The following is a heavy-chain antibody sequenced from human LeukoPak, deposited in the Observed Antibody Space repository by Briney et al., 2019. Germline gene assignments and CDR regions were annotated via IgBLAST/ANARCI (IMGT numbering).Heavy chain of an antibody. CDR1: GYTFTGYY. V-gene: IGHV1-2*02. Sequence: ASVKVSCKASGYTFTGYYMHWVRQAPGQGLEWMGWINPNSGGTNYAQKFQGRVTMTRDTSISTAYMELRSLRSDDTAVYYCARDQGQLAPIDYWGQGTLVTVSS. CDR3: ARDQGQLAPIDY. J-gene: IGHJ4*02. D-gene: IGHD6-13*01. CDR2: INPNSGGT.